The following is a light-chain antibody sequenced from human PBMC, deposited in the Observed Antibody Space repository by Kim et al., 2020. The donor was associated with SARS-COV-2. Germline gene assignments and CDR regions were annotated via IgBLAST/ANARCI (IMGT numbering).Light chain of an antibody. Sequence: VSPGERATLSCRASQSFSSNLAWYQQKPGQAPRLLIYGASTRATGIPARFSGSGSGTEFTLTISSLQSEDFAVYYCQQYHNWPRTFGQGTKVEIK. CDR2: GAS. V-gene: IGKV3-15*01. CDR3: QQYHNWPRT. CDR1: QSFSSN. J-gene: IGKJ1*01.